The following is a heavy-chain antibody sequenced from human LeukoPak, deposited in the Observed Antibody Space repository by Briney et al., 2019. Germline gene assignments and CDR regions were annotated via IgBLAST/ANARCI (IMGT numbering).Heavy chain of an antibody. Sequence: SETLSLTCAVYGGSFSGYYWSWIRQPPGKGLEWIGEINHSGSTNYNPSLKSRVTISVDTSKNQFPLKLSSVTAADTAVYYCARGLGGYYDSRYDYWGQGTLVTVSS. CDR1: GGSFSGYY. V-gene: IGHV4-34*01. CDR3: ARGLGGYYDSRYDY. CDR2: INHSGST. D-gene: IGHD3-22*01. J-gene: IGHJ4*02.